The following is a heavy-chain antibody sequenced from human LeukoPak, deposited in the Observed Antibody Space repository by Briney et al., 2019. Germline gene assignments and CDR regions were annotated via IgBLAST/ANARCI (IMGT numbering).Heavy chain of an antibody. J-gene: IGHJ4*02. Sequence: GASVKVSCKASGYTFTGYYMHWVRQAPGQGLEWMGWINPNSGGTNYAQKFQGRVTMTRDTSISTAYMELSRLRSDDTAVYYCARDPNQYSSGWYFFDYWGQGTLVTVSS. D-gene: IGHD6-19*01. CDR3: ARDPNQYSSGWYFFDY. CDR2: INPNSGGT. CDR1: GYTFTGYY. V-gene: IGHV1-2*02.